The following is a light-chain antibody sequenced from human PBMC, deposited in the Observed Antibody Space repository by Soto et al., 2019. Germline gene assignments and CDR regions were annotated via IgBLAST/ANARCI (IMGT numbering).Light chain of an antibody. Sequence: QTVVTQEPSLTVSPGGTVTLTCASSTGAVTSGYYPNWFQQKPGQAPRALIYSTSNKQSWTPARFSGSLLGCKAALTLSGVQPEDEAEYYCLLYYGGARVFGGGTKVTVL. CDR3: LLYYGGARV. V-gene: IGLV7-43*01. CDR1: TGAVTSGYY. J-gene: IGLJ2*01. CDR2: STS.